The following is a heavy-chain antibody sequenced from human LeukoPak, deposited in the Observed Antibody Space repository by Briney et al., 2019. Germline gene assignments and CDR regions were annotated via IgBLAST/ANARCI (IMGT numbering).Heavy chain of an antibody. Sequence: SETLSLTCTVSGGSITSGGSYWGWIRQHPGKGLGWIGYIYYTGSTNYNPSLKRRLTMSIDTSKSRVSLKLNSVTAADTAVYYCARRVGKYPTYYFDFWGQGTLVTVSS. CDR2: IYYTGST. V-gene: IGHV4-31*03. J-gene: IGHJ4*02. CDR3: ARRVGKYPTYYFDF. D-gene: IGHD2-15*01. CDR1: GGSITSGGSY.